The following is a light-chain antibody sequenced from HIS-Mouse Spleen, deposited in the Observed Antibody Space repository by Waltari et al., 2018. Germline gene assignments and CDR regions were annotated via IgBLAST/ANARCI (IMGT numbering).Light chain of an antibody. CDR3: CSYAGSSTVV. J-gene: IGLJ2*01. CDR1: SSDVGSYNL. CDR2: EGS. Sequence: QSALTQPASVSGSPGRSITISCTGTSSDVGSYNLLSWYQQHPGKAPKLMIYEGSKRPSGVSNRFSGSKSGNTASLTISGLQAEDEADYYCCSYAGSSTVVFGGGTKLTVL. V-gene: IGLV2-23*01.